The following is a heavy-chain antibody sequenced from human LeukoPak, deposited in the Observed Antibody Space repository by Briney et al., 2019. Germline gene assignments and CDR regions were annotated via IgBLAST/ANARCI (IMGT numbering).Heavy chain of an antibody. CDR3: AREVSEGFDF. CDR2: FGTRSTSI. V-gene: IGHV3-21*01. CDR1: GFTFSGYS. Sequence: GGSLRLSCTASGFTFSGYSMNWIRQAPGKGLEWVSSFGTRSTSIYHAGSVKGRFAISRDNAKNSLYLQMNGLRAEDTALYYCAREVSEGFDFWGQGTLVTVSS. D-gene: IGHD3-22*01. J-gene: IGHJ4*02.